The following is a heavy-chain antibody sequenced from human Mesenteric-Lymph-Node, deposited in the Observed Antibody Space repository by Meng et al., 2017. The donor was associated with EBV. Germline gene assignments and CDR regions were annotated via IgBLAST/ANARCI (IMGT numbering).Heavy chain of an antibody. V-gene: IGHV4-4*02. D-gene: IGHD1-26*01. CDR1: GGSISRSNW. J-gene: IGHJ2*01. CDR3: ARGEIVRGEWYFDL. Sequence: VQLEEAGPGLVRPSGTLSLTCFVSGGSISRSNWWSWVRQSPGKGLEWIGEIYHGGSTNYNPSLKSRVTMSVDKSQNQFSLKLTSVTAADRAIYYCARGEIVRGEWYFDLWGRGTLVTVSS. CDR2: IYHGGST.